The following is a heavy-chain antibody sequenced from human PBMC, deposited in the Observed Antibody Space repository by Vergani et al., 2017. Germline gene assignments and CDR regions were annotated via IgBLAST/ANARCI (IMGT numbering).Heavy chain of an antibody. CDR3: ARGATNYYDPVNTEEFQH. D-gene: IGHD3-22*01. CDR2: ISAYNGNT. J-gene: IGHJ1*01. Sequence: QVQLVQSGAEVKKPGASVKVSCKASGYTFTSYGISWVRQAPGQGLEWMGWISAYNGNTNYAQKLQGRVTMTTDTSTSTAYMELRSLRSDDTAVYYCARGATNYYDPVNTEEFQHWGQGTLVTVSS. CDR1: GYTFTSYG. V-gene: IGHV1-18*01.